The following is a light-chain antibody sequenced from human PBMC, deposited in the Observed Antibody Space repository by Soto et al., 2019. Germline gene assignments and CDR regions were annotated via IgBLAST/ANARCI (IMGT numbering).Light chain of an antibody. Sequence: QSVLTQAPSASGTPGQKVIISCSGRSSNLGSHYVYLYQQLPGTATKLLIYKNDQRPSGVHDLFSGSKSGTSASLASSGLRSEDEADYYCGAWDDSLNGAVLGGGTQLTVL. CDR3: GAWDDSLNGAV. CDR1: SSNLGSHY. CDR2: KND. J-gene: IGLJ7*01. V-gene: IGLV1-47*01.